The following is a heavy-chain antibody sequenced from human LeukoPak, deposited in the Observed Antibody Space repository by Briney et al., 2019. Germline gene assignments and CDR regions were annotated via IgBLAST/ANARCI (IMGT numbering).Heavy chain of an antibody. CDR2: IYYSGST. D-gene: IGHD2-2*01. J-gene: IGHJ4*02. CDR3: AGRYCSSTSCSDY. Sequence: SETLSLTCTVSGGSISSYYWSWIRQPPGKGLEWIGYIYYSGSTNYNPSLKSRVTISIDRSKNQFSLKLSSVTAADTAVYYCAGRYCSSTSCSDYWGQGTLVTASS. V-gene: IGHV4-59*01. CDR1: GGSISSYY.